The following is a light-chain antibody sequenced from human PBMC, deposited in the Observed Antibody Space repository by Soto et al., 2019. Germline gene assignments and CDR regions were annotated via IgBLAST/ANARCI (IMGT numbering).Light chain of an antibody. V-gene: IGLV2-14*03. CDR2: EVI. J-gene: IGLJ1*01. CDR3: SSYTTSSPRV. Sequence: QSALTQPASVSGSPGQSITISCTGTSSDVGAYDFVSWYQQHPDKAPKLMIYEVIYRPSGVSNRFSGSKSVHTATLTISGLQAGDGGDYYRSSYTTSSPRVLGTGTKLTVL. CDR1: SSDVGAYDF.